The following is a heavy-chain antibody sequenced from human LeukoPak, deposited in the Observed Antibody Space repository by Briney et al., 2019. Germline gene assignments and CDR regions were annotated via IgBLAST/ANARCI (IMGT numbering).Heavy chain of an antibody. CDR2: IDHSGDI. V-gene: IGHV4-34*01. CDR3: AREGFYGSGRSLDS. J-gene: IGHJ4*02. D-gene: IGHD3-10*01. Sequence: PSETLSLTCAVYGGSFSGYYWSWIRQPPGQGLEWIAEIDHSGDIKYNPALKSRVIIPADTSKNQFSLKLSSVTAADTAIYYCAREGFYGSGRSLDSWGQGTLVTVSS. CDR1: GGSFSGYY.